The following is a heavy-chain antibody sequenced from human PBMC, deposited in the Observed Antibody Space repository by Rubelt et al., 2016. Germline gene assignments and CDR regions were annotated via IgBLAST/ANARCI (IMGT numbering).Heavy chain of an antibody. Sequence: QFPLRESGPALVKPTQTLTLTCTFSGFSLSTSGMCVSWIRQPPGKALEWLDLIYWAAAKYYSKSLKTRPTISKNTSKNQVVRTMTNMDPVDTATYYCARGGTGWYYYGMDVWGQGTTVTVSS. CDR1: GFSLSTSGMC. V-gene: IGHV2-70*01. CDR3: ARGGTGWYYYGMDV. J-gene: IGHJ6*02. CDR2: IYWAAAK. D-gene: IGHD1-14*01.